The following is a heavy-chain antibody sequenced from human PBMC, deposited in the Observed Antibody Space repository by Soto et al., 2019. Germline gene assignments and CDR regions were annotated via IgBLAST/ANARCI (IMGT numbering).Heavy chain of an antibody. D-gene: IGHD5-18*01. V-gene: IGHV3-7*03. J-gene: IGHJ4*02. CDR3: ARLSRSGYSYGSIFDF. CDR1: GFTFSNYW. CDR2: IEQNGSEK. Sequence: GGSLRLSCAASGFTFSNYWMSWVRQAPGKGLEWVANIEQNGSEKYYVDSVKGRFTISRDNAKNSQYLQMNSLRAEDTAVYYCARLSRSGYSYGSIFDFWGQGXLVTVYS.